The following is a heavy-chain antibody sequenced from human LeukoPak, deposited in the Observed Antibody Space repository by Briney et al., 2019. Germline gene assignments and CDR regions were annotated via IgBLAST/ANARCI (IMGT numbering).Heavy chain of an antibody. CDR2: VSGSGGNT. J-gene: IGHJ4*02. V-gene: IGHV3-23*01. Sequence: PGGSLRLSCAASGFTFSSSAMSWVRQAPGKGLEWVSGVSGSGGNTYYAGSVKGRFTISRDNSKNTLYLQMNSLRAEDTAVYYCARDDDILTGYSLDYWGQGTLSPSPQ. CDR1: GFTFSSSA. CDR3: ARDDDILTGYSLDY. D-gene: IGHD3-9*01.